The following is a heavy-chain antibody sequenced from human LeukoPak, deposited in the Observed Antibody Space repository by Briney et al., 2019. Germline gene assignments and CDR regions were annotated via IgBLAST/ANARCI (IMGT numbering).Heavy chain of an antibody. J-gene: IGHJ4*02. D-gene: IGHD6-13*01. V-gene: IGHV3-23*01. CDR3: AKLYSSSWYANIDY. CDR1: GFTFSIYT. CDR2: ISGDGVFA. Sequence: GGSLRLSCVASGFTFSIYTMAWVRQVPGGGLEWVSGISGDGVFAYYADSVKGRFAISRDNFKNTLYLQMNSLRAEDTAIYYCAKLYSSSWYANIDYWGQGTLVTVSS.